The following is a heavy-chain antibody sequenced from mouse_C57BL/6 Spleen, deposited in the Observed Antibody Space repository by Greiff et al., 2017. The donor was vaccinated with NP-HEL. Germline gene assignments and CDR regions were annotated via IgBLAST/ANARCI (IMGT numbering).Heavy chain of an antibody. Sequence: EVQLVESGGGLVQPGGSLSLSCAASGFTFTDYYMSWVRQPPGKALEWLGFIRNKANGYTTEYSASVKGRFTISRDNSQSILYLQMNALRAEDSATYYCARNYYGSSYLYFDVWGTGTTVTVSS. CDR3: ARNYYGSSYLYFDV. CDR1: GFTFTDYY. CDR2: IRNKANGYTT. D-gene: IGHD1-1*01. J-gene: IGHJ1*03. V-gene: IGHV7-3*01.